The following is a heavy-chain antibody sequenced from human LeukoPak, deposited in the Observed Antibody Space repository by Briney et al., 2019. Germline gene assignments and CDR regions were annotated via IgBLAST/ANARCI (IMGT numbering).Heavy chain of an antibody. CDR3: ARVGPDLSVWYFDL. D-gene: IGHD3-3*01. CDR1: GGSISSGGYS. Sequence: SETLSLTCAVSGGSISSGGYSWSWIRQPPGKGLEWIGYIYHSGTSYYNPSLKSRVTIPVDQSKNQFSLKLSSVTAADTAVYYCARVGPDLSVWYFDLWGRGTLVTVSS. CDR2: IYHSGTS. J-gene: IGHJ2*01. V-gene: IGHV4-30-2*01.